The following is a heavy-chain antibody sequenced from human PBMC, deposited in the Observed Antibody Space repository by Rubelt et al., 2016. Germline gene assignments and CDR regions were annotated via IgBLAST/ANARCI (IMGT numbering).Heavy chain of an antibody. CDR3: ARDLVCSGGSCYSSYYYYGMDV. CDR2: IYSGGST. Sequence: APGKGLEWVSVIYSGGSTYYADSVKGRFTISRHNSKNTLYLQMNSLRAEDTAVYYCARDLVCSGGSCYSSYYYYGMDVWGQGTTVTVSS. J-gene: IGHJ6*02. V-gene: IGHV3-53*01. D-gene: IGHD2-15*01.